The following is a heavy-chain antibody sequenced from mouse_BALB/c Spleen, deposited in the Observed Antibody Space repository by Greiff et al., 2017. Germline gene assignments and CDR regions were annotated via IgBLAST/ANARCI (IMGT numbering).Heavy chain of an antibody. CDR1: GFSLTSYG. CDR3: ARHDGNYDWYFDV. V-gene: IGHV2-6-2*01. CDR2: IWSDGST. Sequence: VQGVESGPDLVAPSQSLSITCTVSGFSLTSYGVHWVRQPPGKGLEWLVVIWSDGSTTYNSALKSRLSISKDNSKSQVFLKMNSLQTDDTAMYYCARHDGNYDWYFDVWGAGTTVTVSS. D-gene: IGHD2-1*01. J-gene: IGHJ1*01.